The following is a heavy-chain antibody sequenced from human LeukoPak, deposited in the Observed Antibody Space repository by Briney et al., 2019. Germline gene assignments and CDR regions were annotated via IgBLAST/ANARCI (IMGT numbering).Heavy chain of an antibody. CDR1: GYTFTSYG. CDR2: ISAYNGNT. D-gene: IGHD4-17*01. CDR3: ARDQSHCGDYEPFDY. V-gene: IGHV1-18*01. J-gene: IGHJ4*02. Sequence: ASVKVSCKASGYTFTSYGISWVRQAPGQGLEWMGWISAYNGNTNYAQKLQGRVTMTTDTSTSTAYMELRSLRSDDTAVYYCARDQSHCGDYEPFDYWGQGTLVTVSS.